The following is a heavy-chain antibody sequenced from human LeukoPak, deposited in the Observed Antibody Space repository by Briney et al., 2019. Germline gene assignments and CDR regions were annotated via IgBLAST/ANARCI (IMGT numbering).Heavy chain of an antibody. Sequence: SETLSLTCPVSGGSISSYYWSWIRQPPGKGLEWIGYIYYSGSTNYNPSLKSRVTISVDTSKNQFSLKLSSVTAADTAVYYCARAAFPYSSSWYWFDPWGQGTLVTVSS. D-gene: IGHD6-13*01. CDR2: IYYSGST. V-gene: IGHV4-59*01. J-gene: IGHJ5*02. CDR1: GGSISSYY. CDR3: ARAAFPYSSSWYWFDP.